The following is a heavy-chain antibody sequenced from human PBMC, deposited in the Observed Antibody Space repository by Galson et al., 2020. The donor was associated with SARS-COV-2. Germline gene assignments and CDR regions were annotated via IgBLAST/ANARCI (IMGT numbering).Heavy chain of an antibody. V-gene: IGHV3-11*06. D-gene: IGHD5-18*01. CDR1: GFTFSDYY. Sequence: GESLKISCAASGFTFSDYYMSWIRQAPGKGLEWVSYISSSSSYTNYADSVKGRFTISRDNAKNSLYLQMNSLRAEDTAVYYCARVDTAMVYWYFDLWGRGTLVTVSS. J-gene: IGHJ2*01. CDR2: ISSSSSYT. CDR3: ARVDTAMVYWYFDL.